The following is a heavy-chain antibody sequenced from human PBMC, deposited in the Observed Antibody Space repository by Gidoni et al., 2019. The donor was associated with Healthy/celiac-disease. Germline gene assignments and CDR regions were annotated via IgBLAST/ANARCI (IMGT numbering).Heavy chain of an antibody. CDR3: ARGIAVAGTGWDWFDP. J-gene: IGHJ5*02. D-gene: IGHD6-19*01. CDR2: IKQDGSEK. Sequence: EVQLVESGGGLVQPGGSMRLSCADSGFTFSSYWMSWVRQAPGKGLEWVANIKQDGSEKYYVDSVKGRFTIARDNAKNSLYLQMNSLRAEDTAVYYCARGIAVAGTGWDWFDPWGQGTLVTVSS. V-gene: IGHV3-7*01. CDR1: GFTFSSYW.